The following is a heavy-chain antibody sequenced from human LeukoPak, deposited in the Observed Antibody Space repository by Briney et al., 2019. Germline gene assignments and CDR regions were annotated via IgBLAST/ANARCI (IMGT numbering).Heavy chain of an antibody. CDR3: ARDQRGYSYTFDY. Sequence: PSETLSLTCTVSGGSISSGAYYWSWIHQHPGKGLEWIGYIYYSGSTYYNPSLKSRVTISVDTSKNQFSLKLSSVTAADTAVYYCARDQRGYSYTFDYWGQGTLVTVSS. V-gene: IGHV4-30-4*08. J-gene: IGHJ4*02. D-gene: IGHD5-18*01. CDR1: GGSISSGAYY. CDR2: IYYSGST.